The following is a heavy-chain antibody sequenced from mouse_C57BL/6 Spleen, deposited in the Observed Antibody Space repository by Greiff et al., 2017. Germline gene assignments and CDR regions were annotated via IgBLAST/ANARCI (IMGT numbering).Heavy chain of an antibody. J-gene: IGHJ2*01. D-gene: IGHD1-1*01. CDR2: INPSTGGT. CDR1: GYSFTGYY. CDR3: ARSYYYGTPDY. V-gene: IGHV1-43*01. Sequence: VQLQQSGPELVKPGASVKISCKASGYSFTGYYMHWVKQSSEKSLEWLGEINPSTGGTSYNQKFKGKATLTVDKSSSTAYMQLKSLTSEDSAVYYCARSYYYGTPDYWGQGTTLTVSS.